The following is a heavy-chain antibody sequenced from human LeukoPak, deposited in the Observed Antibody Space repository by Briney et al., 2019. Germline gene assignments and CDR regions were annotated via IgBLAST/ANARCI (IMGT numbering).Heavy chain of an antibody. CDR3: AKDPGYYDFWSGYYSSHPFDY. CDR2: IRYDGSNK. CDR1: GFTFSNYG. V-gene: IGHV3-30*02. Sequence: GGSLRLSCAASGFTFSNYGMHWVRQAPGKGLEWVAFIRYDGSNKYYADSVKGRFTISRDNSKNTLYLQMNSLRAEDTAVYYCAKDPGYYDFWSGYYSSHPFDYWGQGTLVTVSS. J-gene: IGHJ4*02. D-gene: IGHD3-3*01.